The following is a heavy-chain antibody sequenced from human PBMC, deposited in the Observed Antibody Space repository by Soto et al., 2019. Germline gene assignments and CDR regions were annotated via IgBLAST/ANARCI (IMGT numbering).Heavy chain of an antibody. V-gene: IGHV1-2*04. CDR1: GYSFTSHY. D-gene: IGHD6-13*01. Sequence: ASVKVSCKGIGYSFTSHYMHWVRQAPGQGLEWMGWIYPNSGGITYAQKLQGWVTMTRDTSISTAYMELSRLGSDDTAVYYCAREVSAFGIAAAGKAFDIWAQGTMVTVSS. CDR2: IYPNSGGI. CDR3: AREVSAFGIAAAGKAFDI. J-gene: IGHJ3*02.